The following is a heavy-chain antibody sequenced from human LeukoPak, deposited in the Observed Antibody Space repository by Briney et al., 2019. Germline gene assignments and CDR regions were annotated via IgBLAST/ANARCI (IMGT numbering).Heavy chain of an antibody. V-gene: IGHV4-31*03. CDR2: IYYSGST. CDR1: GGSISSGGYY. CDR3: ARVSLRGEYSSSRTYYFDY. J-gene: IGHJ4*02. D-gene: IGHD6-13*01. Sequence: SETLSLTCTVSGGSISSGGYYWSWIRQHPGKGLEWIGYIYYSGSTYYNPSLKSRVTISVDTSKNQFSLKLSSVTAADTAVYYRARVSLRGEYSSSRTYYFDYWGQGTLVTVSS.